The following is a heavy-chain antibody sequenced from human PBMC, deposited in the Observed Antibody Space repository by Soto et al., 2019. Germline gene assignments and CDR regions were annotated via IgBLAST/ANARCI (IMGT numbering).Heavy chain of an antibody. J-gene: IGHJ4*02. CDR2: IRSKASSYAT. CDR3: AKSHPGFTYGEVVDY. D-gene: IGHD2-15*01. V-gene: IGHV3-73*01. Sequence: GGSLRLSCAASGFTFSGSAMHWVRQASGKGLEWVGRIRSKASSYATAYAASVKGRFTISRDDSKNTAYLQMNSLKTEDTAVYYCAKSHPGFTYGEVVDYWGQGTLVTVSS. CDR1: GFTFSGSA.